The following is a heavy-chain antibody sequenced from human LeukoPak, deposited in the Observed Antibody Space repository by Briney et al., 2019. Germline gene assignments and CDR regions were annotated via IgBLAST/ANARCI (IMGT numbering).Heavy chain of an antibody. CDR2: THYSGT. CDR3: ARGISYYDSSGIDY. CDR1: GGSISSYY. J-gene: IGHJ4*02. D-gene: IGHD3-22*01. Sequence: SETLSLTCTVTGGSISSYYWSWIRQPPGKGLEWIGYTHYSGTNYNPSLKSRVTKSADTSKNQFSLKLSSVTAADTAVYYCARGISYYDSSGIDYWGQGTLVTVSS. V-gene: IGHV4-59*01.